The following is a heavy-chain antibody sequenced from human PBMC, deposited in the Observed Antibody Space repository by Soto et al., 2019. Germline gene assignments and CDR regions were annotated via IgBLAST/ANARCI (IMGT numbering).Heavy chain of an antibody. V-gene: IGHV1-18*01. CDR3: ARIVWELLQHYYGMDV. J-gene: IGHJ6*02. D-gene: IGHD1-26*01. CDR2: ISSYNGNT. Sequence: GASVKVSCKASGYTFITYGISWVRQAPGQGLEWMGWISSYNGNTNYAQKLQGRVTMTTDTSTSTAYMELRSLRSDDTAVYHCARIVWELLQHYYGMDVWGQGTTVTV. CDR1: GYTFITYG.